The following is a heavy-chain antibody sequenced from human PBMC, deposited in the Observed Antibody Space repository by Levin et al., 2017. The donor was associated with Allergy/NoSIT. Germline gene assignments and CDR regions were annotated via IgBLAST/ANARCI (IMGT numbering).Heavy chain of an antibody. Sequence: GGSLRLSCKGSGYKFTSYWIGWVRQMPGKGLEWMGIVSPGDSATRYSPSFQGQVTISADKSISTAYLQWSSLKASDTAMYYCARENYGSVQYWGPGTLVTVSS. CDR3: ARENYGSVQY. CDR2: VSPGDSAT. CDR1: GYKFTSYW. V-gene: IGHV5-51*01. D-gene: IGHD3-10*01. J-gene: IGHJ4*02.